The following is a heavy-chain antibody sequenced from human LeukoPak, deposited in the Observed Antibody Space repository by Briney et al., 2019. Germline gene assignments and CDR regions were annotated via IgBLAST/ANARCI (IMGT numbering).Heavy chain of an antibody. CDR3: AKGSKLLLFTRDHYMAV. Sequence: PGGSLRLSCGVSGFTFSSYGMHWVRQAPGKGLEWVAYIRYDGSNRHYADSVKGRFTISRDNSKNTLYLQMNSLRAGDTAVYYCAKGSKLLLFTRDHYMAVWGKGTTVT. D-gene: IGHD2-21*01. J-gene: IGHJ6*03. CDR1: GFTFSSYG. V-gene: IGHV3-30*02. CDR2: IRYDGSNR.